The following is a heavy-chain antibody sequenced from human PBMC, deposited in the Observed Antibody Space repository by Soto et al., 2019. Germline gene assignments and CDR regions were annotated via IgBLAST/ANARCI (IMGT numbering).Heavy chain of an antibody. D-gene: IGHD1-26*01. Sequence: PGGSLRLSCAASGFTFSSYWMSWVRQAPGKGLEWVANIKQDGSEKYYVDSVKGRFTISRDNAKNSLYLQMNSLRAEDTAVYYCARSRGGSYLPFDYWRQGTLVTVSS. CDR3: ARSRGGSYLPFDY. J-gene: IGHJ4*02. CDR2: IKQDGSEK. V-gene: IGHV3-7*01. CDR1: GFTFSSYW.